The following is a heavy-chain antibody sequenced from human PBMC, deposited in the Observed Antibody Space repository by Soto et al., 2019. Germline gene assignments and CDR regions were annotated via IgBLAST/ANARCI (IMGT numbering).Heavy chain of an antibody. Sequence: PWGSLILSCAASGFTFMIYGMHWVRQAAGKGLEWVAVIWYDGSNKYYADSVKGRFTISRDNSKNTLYLQMNSLRAEDTAVYYCARDSREYSYGYFDYWGQGTLVTVSS. V-gene: IGHV3-33*01. CDR3: ARDSREYSYGYFDY. D-gene: IGHD5-18*01. CDR2: IWYDGSNK. J-gene: IGHJ4*02. CDR1: GFTFMIYG.